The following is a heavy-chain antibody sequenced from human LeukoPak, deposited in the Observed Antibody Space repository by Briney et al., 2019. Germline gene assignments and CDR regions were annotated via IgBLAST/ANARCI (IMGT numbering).Heavy chain of an antibody. D-gene: IGHD3-22*01. Sequence: GGSLRLSCAASGFTFSNYAMSWVRQAPGKGLEWVSAISGSGGSTYYADSVKGRFTISRDNSKNTLYLQMNSLRAEDTAVYYCAKDENYYDSSGYLFWGQGTLVTVSS. CDR1: GFTFSNYA. CDR2: ISGSGGST. J-gene: IGHJ4*02. CDR3: AKDENYYDSSGYLF. V-gene: IGHV3-23*01.